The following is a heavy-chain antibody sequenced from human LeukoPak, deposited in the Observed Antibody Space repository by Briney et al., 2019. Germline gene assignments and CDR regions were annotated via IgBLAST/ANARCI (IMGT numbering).Heavy chain of an antibody. CDR3: ARKTTSSNGLGAFDV. Sequence: ESLKISCSGSGYSFTNFWIGWVRQMPGKGLDWMGLIFPGDSDIRYNPSFEGHVTISADKSFSSAYLQWRSLKPSDTAIYYCARKTTSSNGLGAFDVWGQGTMVTVSS. V-gene: IGHV5-51*01. D-gene: IGHD3-10*01. CDR1: GYSFTNFW. J-gene: IGHJ3*01. CDR2: IFPGDSDI.